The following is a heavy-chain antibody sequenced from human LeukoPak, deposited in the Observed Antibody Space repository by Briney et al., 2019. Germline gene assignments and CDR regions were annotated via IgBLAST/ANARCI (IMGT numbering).Heavy chain of an antibody. D-gene: IGHD6-13*01. V-gene: IGHV3-49*04. CDR3: TRDHSSSWYVFDY. J-gene: IGHJ4*02. Sequence: GGSLRLSCTASGFTFGDYAMSWVRQAPGKGLEWVGFIRSKAYGGTTEYAASVKGRFTISRDDSKSIAYLQMNSLKTEDTAVYYCTRDHSSSWYVFDYWGQGTLVAVPS. CDR2: IRSKAYGGTT. CDR1: GFTFGDYA.